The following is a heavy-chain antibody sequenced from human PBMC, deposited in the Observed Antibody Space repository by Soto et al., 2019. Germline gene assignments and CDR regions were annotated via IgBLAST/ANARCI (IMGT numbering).Heavy chain of an antibody. D-gene: IGHD3-10*01. CDR3: ATSYGSGSRPFDY. CDR1: GGTFNSYT. Sequence: QVQLVQSGAEVKKSGSSVRVSCKASGGTFNSYTLSWVRQAPGQRLEWMGRIIPMLSMSTYAQKFQGRVSIIADKSTNTVYLDLSSLRSDDTAIYYCATSYGSGSRPFDYWGQGTLVTVPS. J-gene: IGHJ4*02. V-gene: IGHV1-69*02. CDR2: IIPMLSMS.